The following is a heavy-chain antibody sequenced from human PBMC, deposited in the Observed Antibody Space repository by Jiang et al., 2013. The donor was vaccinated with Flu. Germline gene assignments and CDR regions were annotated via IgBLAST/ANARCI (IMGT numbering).Heavy chain of an antibody. J-gene: IGHJ3*02. CDR2: TYYRYGWYT. D-gene: IGHD6-19*01. CDR1: GDSVSSNDAA. CDR3: ARDPQWAYDTFDI. Sequence: SQTLSLTCAISGDSVSSNDAAWNWIRQSPSRGLEWPGRTYYRYGWYTNYAVSVKSRIRIDADTSKNQFSLQLNSVTPEDTAVYYCARDPQWAYDTFDIWGQGTMVTVSS. V-gene: IGHV6-1*01.